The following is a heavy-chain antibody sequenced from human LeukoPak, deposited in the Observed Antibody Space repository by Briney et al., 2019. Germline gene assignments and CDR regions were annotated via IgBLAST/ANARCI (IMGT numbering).Heavy chain of an antibody. D-gene: IGHD2-2*01. V-gene: IGHV3-23*01. J-gene: IGHJ4*02. CDR1: GFTFSSYG. CDR3: AKDQADCSSTSCYERGFDY. CDR2: ISGSGAST. Sequence: GGSLRLSCVASGFTFSSYGMSWVRQAPGKGLEWVSAISGSGASTYYADSVKGRLTISRDNSKNTLYLQMINLRAEDTAEYYCAKDQADCSSTSCYERGFDYWGQGTLVTVSS.